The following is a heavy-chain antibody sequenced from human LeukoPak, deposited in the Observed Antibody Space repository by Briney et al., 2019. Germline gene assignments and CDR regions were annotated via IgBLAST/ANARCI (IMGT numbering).Heavy chain of an antibody. CDR1: GGSISSSSYY. CDR3: ARVWYYGSGSYYRGLYYYMDV. D-gene: IGHD3-10*01. J-gene: IGHJ6*03. V-gene: IGHV4-39*07. Sequence: SETLSLTCTVSGGSISSSSYYWGWIRQPPGKGLEWIGSIYYSGSTYYNPSLKSRVTISVDTSKNQFSLKLSSVTAADTAVYYCARVWYYGSGSYYRGLYYYMDVWGKGTTVTVSS. CDR2: IYYSGST.